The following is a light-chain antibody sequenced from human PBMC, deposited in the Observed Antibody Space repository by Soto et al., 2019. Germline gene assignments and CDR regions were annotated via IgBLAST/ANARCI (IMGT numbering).Light chain of an antibody. CDR2: DAS. V-gene: IGKV1-39*01. CDR3: QQSYSTPKT. J-gene: IGKJ1*01. Sequence: MVPTTSSPTQYIGGSVNFYYRASQYISSYLNWYQQKPGKAPKVLIYDASSLQSGVPSRFSGSGSGTDFTLTISSLQPEDFATYYCQQSYSTPKTFGQGTKVDI. CDR1: QYISSY.